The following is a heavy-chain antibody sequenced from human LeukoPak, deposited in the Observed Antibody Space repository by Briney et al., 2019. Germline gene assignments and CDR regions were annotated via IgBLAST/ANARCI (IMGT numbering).Heavy chain of an antibody. Sequence: GGSLRLSCAASGFTFSSHWMTWIRQAPGKGLEWVASIKKDVNENDYVDSEKGRFTISRDNAKNTLYLQMNSLRAEDTAVYYCAKVYPRRFLESTDDYWGQGTLVTVSS. CDR2: IKKDVNEN. V-gene: IGHV3-7*01. J-gene: IGHJ4*02. CDR1: GFTFSSHW. D-gene: IGHD3-3*01. CDR3: AKVYPRRFLESTDDY.